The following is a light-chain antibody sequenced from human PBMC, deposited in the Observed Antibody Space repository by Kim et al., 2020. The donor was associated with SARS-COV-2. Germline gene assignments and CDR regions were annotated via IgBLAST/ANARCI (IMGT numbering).Light chain of an antibody. Sequence: VSWYQHHPGKAPKLMIYEDSTRPSGVSNRFYAFRSGNTASLTISGLHTEDEADYYCCSYAGGGTYVFGTGTKVTVL. CDR3: CSYAGGGTYV. CDR2: EDS. V-gene: IGLV2-23*01. J-gene: IGLJ1*01.